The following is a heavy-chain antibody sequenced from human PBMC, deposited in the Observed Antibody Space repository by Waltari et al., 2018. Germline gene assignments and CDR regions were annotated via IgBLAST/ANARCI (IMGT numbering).Heavy chain of an antibody. V-gene: IGHV3-64*01. J-gene: IGHJ3*02. CDR3: ARAALRMDGLPDAFDI. CDR1: GFTFSSYA. CDR2: SSSNGGST. D-gene: IGHD3-10*01. Sequence: EVQLVESGGGLVQPGGSLRLSCAASGFTFSSYAMHWVRQAPGKGLEYVSASSSNGGSTYYENSLKSRFTISKDNSKNTLYLQLGSLRAEDMAVYYCARAALRMDGLPDAFDIWGQGTMVTVSS.